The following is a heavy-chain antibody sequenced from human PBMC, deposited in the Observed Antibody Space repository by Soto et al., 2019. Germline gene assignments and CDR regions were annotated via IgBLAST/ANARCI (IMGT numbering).Heavy chain of an antibody. CDR2: TIPIFGAA. Sequence: QVQLVQSGAEVKKPGSSVKVSCEASGGTFSSYAISWVRQAPGQGLEWMGGTIPIFGAANYAQKFQGRVTISAVETTSTAYLELRSRRSEHTAVYYCATLKGSYQYYYYGMNVWGPGTTVTV. J-gene: IGHJ6*02. CDR3: ATLKGSYQYYYYGMNV. D-gene: IGHD3-16*02. V-gene: IGHV1-69*12. CDR1: GGTFSSYA.